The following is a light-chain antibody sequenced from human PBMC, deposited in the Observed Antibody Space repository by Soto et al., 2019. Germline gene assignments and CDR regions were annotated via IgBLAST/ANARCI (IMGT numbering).Light chain of an antibody. CDR1: QSVQSN. V-gene: IGKV3-20*01. J-gene: IGKJ1*01. CDR3: QQYGSSPRT. CDR2: GAS. Sequence: EIVLTQSPATLSVSPGERGTLSCRASQSVQSNLAWYQQKPGQAPRLLIYGASTRATGIPARFSGSGSGTDFTLTISRLEPEDFAVYYCQQYGSSPRTFGQGTTGDIK.